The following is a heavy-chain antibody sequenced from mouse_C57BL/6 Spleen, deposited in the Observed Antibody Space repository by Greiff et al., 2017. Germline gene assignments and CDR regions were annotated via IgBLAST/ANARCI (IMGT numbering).Heavy chain of an antibody. J-gene: IGHJ1*03. Sequence: EVQLVESGGGFVKPGGSLKLSCAASGFTFSSYAMSWVRQTPEKRLEWVATISDGGSYTYYPDNVKGRYTISRDNAKNNLYLQLSHLKSEDTAMYDYSRRGSSYVYFDVWGTGTTVTVSS. CDR1: GFTFSSYA. V-gene: IGHV5-4*03. CDR2: ISDGGSYT. CDR3: SRRGSSYVYFDV. D-gene: IGHD1-1*01.